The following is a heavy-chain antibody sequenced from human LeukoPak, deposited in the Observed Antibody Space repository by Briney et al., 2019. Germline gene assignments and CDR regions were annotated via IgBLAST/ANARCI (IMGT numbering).Heavy chain of an antibody. Sequence: SETLSLTCAVYGGPFSGYYWSWVRQPPGKGLEWIGEINHSGSTNYNPSLKSRVTISVDTSKNQFSLKLSSVTAADTAVYYCARHRFRYYGSGPNWSDPWGQGTLVTVSS. D-gene: IGHD3-10*01. CDR3: ARHRFRYYGSGPNWSDP. CDR2: INHSGST. V-gene: IGHV4-34*01. CDR1: GGPFSGYY. J-gene: IGHJ5*02.